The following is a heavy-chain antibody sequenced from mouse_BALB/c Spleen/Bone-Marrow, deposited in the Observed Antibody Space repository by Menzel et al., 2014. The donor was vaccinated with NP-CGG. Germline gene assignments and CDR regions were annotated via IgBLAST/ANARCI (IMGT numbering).Heavy chain of an antibody. CDR2: INTYSGNT. V-gene: IGHV1-67*01. D-gene: IGHD2-1*01. CDR1: GYTFTDYA. J-gene: IGHJ3*01. Sequence: QVQLQQSGPELVRPGVSVKISCKGSGYTFTDYAMHWVKQSHAKSLEWIGVINTYSGNTNYNQKFKGKATMTVDKSSSTAYMELARLTSEDSAIYYCESPIYYGNYEGFAYWGQGTLVTVSA. CDR3: ESPIYYGNYEGFAY.